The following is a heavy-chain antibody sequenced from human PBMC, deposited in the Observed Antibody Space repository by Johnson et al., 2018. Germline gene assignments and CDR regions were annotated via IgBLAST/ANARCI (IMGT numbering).Heavy chain of an antibody. CDR2: ISYDGSNK. J-gene: IGHJ6*03. Sequence: QVQLVQSGGGVVQPGRSLRLSCAASGFTFSSYGMHWVRQAPGKGLEWVAVISYDGSNKYYADSVKGRFTISRDNSKNSVYLQMNSLRAEDTAVYYCARRVSVGYPSNGWKNYYYYHYMDVWGKGTTVTVSS. D-gene: IGHD6-19*01. CDR3: ARRVSVGYPSNGWKNYYYYHYMDV. V-gene: IGHV3-30*03. CDR1: GFTFSSYG.